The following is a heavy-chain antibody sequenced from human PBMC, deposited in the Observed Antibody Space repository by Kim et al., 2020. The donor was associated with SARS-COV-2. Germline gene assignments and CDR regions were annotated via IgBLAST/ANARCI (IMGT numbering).Heavy chain of an antibody. Sequence: YSPSFQGQVTIPADKSISTAYLQWSSLKASDTAMYYCARRGIGLYYYGMDVWGQGTTVTVSS. V-gene: IGHV5-51*01. CDR3: ARRGIGLYYYGMDV. D-gene: IGHD3-16*01. J-gene: IGHJ6*02.